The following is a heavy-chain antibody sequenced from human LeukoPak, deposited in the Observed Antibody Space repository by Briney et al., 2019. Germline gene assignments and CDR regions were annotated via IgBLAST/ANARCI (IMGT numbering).Heavy chain of an antibody. J-gene: IGHJ4*02. CDR2: IYYSGST. Sequence: SETLSLTCTVSGGSISSSSYYWGWIRQPPGKGLEWIGSIYYSGSTYYNPSLKSRVTISVDTSKNQFSLKLSSVTAADTAVYYCVRHATFLLDYWGQGTLVTVSS. CDR3: VRHATFLLDY. CDR1: GGSISSSSYY. V-gene: IGHV4-39*01. D-gene: IGHD2-15*01.